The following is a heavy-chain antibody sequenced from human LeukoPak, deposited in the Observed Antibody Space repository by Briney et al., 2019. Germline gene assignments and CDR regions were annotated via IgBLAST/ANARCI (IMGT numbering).Heavy chain of an antibody. Sequence: ASVKVSCKASGYTFTSYGVSWVRQAPGQGLEWMGWISAYIGDTNYAQKFQGRVTMTTDTSTSTDYLELSSLRSEDTAVYYCARDNSVRDEAWWFNPWGQGTLVTVSS. CDR2: ISAYIGDT. J-gene: IGHJ5*02. CDR1: GYTFTSYG. V-gene: IGHV1-18*01. D-gene: IGHD5-24*01. CDR3: ARDNSVRDEAWWFNP.